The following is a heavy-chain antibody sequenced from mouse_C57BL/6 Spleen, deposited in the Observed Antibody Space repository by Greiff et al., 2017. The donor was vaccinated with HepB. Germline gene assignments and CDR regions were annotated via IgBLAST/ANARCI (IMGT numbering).Heavy chain of an antibody. CDR3: ASPYYYGSRGYAMDY. D-gene: IGHD1-1*01. CDR2: ISSGSSTI. Sequence: EVKLEESGGGLVKPGGSLKLSCAASGFTFSDYGMHWVRQAPEKGLEWVAYISSGSSTIYYADTVKGRFTISRDNAKNTLFLQMTSLRSEDTAMYYCASPYYYGSRGYAMDYWGQGTSVTVSS. J-gene: IGHJ4*01. CDR1: GFTFSDYG. V-gene: IGHV5-17*01.